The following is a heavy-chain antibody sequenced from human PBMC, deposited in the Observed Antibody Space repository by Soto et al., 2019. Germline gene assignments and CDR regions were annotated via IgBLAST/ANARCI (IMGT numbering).Heavy chain of an antibody. CDR2: IYYSGST. D-gene: IGHD2-15*01. J-gene: IGHJ6*02. V-gene: IGHV4-59*01. CDR3: ARDRGGACDEGCGVDV. CDR1: GGTISTYY. Sequence: SETLSLTCTVSGGTISTYYWSWIRQPPGKGLEWIGYIYYSGSTSYDPSLKSRVTTSVDTSKTQCSLKLRSVTAAETAAYYCARDRGGACDEGCGVDVWGQGTTVTVSS.